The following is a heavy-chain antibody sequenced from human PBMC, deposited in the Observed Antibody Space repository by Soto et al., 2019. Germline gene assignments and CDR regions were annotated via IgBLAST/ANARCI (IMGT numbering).Heavy chain of an antibody. CDR3: ARERTGPNYFDY. Sequence: QVQLVQSGAEVKKPGASVKVSCKASGYTFTSYDINWVRQATGQGLEWMGWMNPNSGNTAYAQKFQGRVTMTRNTSIITAYMELSSLRSEDTAVYYCARERTGPNYFDYWGQGTLVTVSS. J-gene: IGHJ4*02. CDR1: GYTFTSYD. V-gene: IGHV1-8*01. CDR2: MNPNSGNT. D-gene: IGHD1-7*01.